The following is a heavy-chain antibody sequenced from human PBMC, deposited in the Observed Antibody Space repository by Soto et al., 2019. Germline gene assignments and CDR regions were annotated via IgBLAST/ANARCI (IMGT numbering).Heavy chain of an antibody. CDR3: ARAKREPTDYYYYMDV. V-gene: IGHV4-34*01. Sequence: SQTLSLTCAVYGGSFSGYYWSWIRQPPGKGLEWIGEINHSGSTNYNPSLKSRVTISVDTSKNQFSLKLSSVTAADTAVYYCARAKREPTDYYYYMDVWGKGTTVTVSS. D-gene: IGHD1-1*01. CDR2: INHSGST. J-gene: IGHJ6*03. CDR1: GGSFSGYY.